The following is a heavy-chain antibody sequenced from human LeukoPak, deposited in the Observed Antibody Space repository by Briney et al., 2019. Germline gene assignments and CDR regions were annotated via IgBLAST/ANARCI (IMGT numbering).Heavy chain of an antibody. V-gene: IGHV3-43*02. Sequence: PGGSLRLSCAASGFTFDDYAMHWVRQAPGKGLEWVSLISGNGGITHYADSVKGRFIISRDNSKNSLYLQMSGLRTEDTALYYCAKDFKKSSKTWFELDSWGQGTLVTISS. CDR3: AKDFKKSSKTWFELDS. CDR1: GFTFDDYA. D-gene: IGHD3-10*01. J-gene: IGHJ4*02. CDR2: ISGNGGIT.